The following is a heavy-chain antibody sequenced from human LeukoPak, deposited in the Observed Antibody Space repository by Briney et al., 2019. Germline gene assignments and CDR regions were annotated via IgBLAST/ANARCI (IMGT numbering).Heavy chain of an antibody. Sequence: SETLSLTCAVYGGSFSGYYWSWIRQPPGKGLEWIGEINHSGSTNYNPSLKSRVTISVDTSKNQFSLKLSSVTAADTAVYYCARTPGDYGGNSESDWFDPWARKPWSPSPQ. D-gene: IGHD4-23*01. CDR1: GGSFSGYY. J-gene: IGHJ5*02. CDR2: INHSGST. CDR3: ARTPGDYGGNSESDWFDP. V-gene: IGHV4-34*01.